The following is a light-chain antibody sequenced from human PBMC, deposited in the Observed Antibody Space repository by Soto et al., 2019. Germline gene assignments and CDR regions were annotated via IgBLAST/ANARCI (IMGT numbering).Light chain of an antibody. V-gene: IGKV3-20*01. CDR3: QQYGDSPLT. Sequence: EIVLTQSPDILSLSPGERATLSCRASQSVRKYLAWYQQKPGQAPRLVIYGAGSRGVGITDRFTGSGSGTDFTLTISRLEPEDFAVYYCQQYGDSPLTFGGGTKVEIK. J-gene: IGKJ4*01. CDR1: QSVRKY. CDR2: GAG.